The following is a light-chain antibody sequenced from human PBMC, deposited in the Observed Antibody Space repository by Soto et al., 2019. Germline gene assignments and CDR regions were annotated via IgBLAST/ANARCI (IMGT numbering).Light chain of an antibody. CDR3: QQLNTYPLT. CDR2: AAS. Sequence: DIQLTQSPSFLSASVGDRVTITCRASQGISSFLAWYQQKPGKAPKLLIYAASTLQSGVPSRFSGSRSGPEFTLTISGLQAEDFATYYCQQLNTYPLTFGGGTKVEI. J-gene: IGKJ4*01. V-gene: IGKV1-9*01. CDR1: QGISSF.